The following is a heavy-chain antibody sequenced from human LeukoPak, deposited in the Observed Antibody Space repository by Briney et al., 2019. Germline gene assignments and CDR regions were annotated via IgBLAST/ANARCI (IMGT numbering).Heavy chain of an antibody. J-gene: IGHJ4*02. V-gene: IGHV3-30*02. CDR1: GFTFTSYG. CDR2: IRHDGSYK. D-gene: IGHD1-1*01. Sequence: GGSLRLSCVVSGFTFTSYGVHWVPQAPGKGLEWVPFIRHDGSYKDYADSVKGRFTISRDNSKNTLYLQMNSLRAEDTAVYYCAKSPWNGKFRAYFDYWGQGTLVTVSS. CDR3: AKSPWNGKFRAYFDY.